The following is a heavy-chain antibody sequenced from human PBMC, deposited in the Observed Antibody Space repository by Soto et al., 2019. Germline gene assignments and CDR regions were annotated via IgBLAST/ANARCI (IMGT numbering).Heavy chain of an antibody. J-gene: IGHJ4*02. D-gene: IGHD6-19*01. CDR3: ARASGWVYYFDY. CDR2: IYYSGST. V-gene: IGHV4-59*01. Sequence: PSETLSLTCTVSGGSISSYYWSWIRQPPGKGLEWIGYIYYSGSTNYNPSLKSRVTISVDTSKNQFSLKLSSVTAADTAVYYCARASGWVYYFDYWGQGTLVTVSS. CDR1: GGSISSYY.